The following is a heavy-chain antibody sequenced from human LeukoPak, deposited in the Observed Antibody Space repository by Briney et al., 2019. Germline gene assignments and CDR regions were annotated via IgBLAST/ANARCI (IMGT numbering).Heavy chain of an antibody. J-gene: IGHJ4*02. V-gene: IGHV3-30*18. CDR1: GFTFSSYS. D-gene: IGHD6-19*01. Sequence: GGSLRLSCAASGFTFSSYSMNWVRQAPGKGLEWVAVISYDGSNKYYADSVKGRFTISRDNSKNTLYLQMNSLRAEDTAVYYCAKDIAVAGTFDYWGQGTLVTVSS. CDR3: AKDIAVAGTFDY. CDR2: ISYDGSNK.